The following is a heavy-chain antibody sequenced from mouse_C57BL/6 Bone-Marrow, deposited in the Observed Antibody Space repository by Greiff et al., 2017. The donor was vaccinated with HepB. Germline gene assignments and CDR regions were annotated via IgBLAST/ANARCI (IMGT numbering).Heavy chain of an antibody. D-gene: IGHD1-1*01. CDR1: GYTFTSYG. V-gene: IGHV1-81*01. Sequence: QVQLQQSGAELARPGASVKLSCKASGYTFTSYGISWVKQRPGQGLEWIGEIYPRSGNTYYNEKFKGKATLTADKSSSTAYMELRSLTSEDSAVYFCARERIFYYYGSTLFDYCGQGTTLTVSS. CDR3: ARERIFYYYGSTLFDY. CDR2: IYPRSGNT. J-gene: IGHJ2*01.